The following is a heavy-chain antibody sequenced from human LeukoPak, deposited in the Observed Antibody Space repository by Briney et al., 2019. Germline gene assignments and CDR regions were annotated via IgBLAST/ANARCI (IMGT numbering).Heavy chain of an antibody. CDR2: IYYSGST. D-gene: IGHD4-17*01. J-gene: IGHJ4*02. Sequence: PSETLSLTCTVSGGSISSSSYYWGWIRQPPGKGLEWIGSIYYSGSTYYNPSLKSRVTISVDTSKNQSSLKLSSVTAADTAVYYCARQTRYGDYVNFDYWGQGTLVTVSS. CDR1: GGSISSSSYY. CDR3: ARQTRYGDYVNFDY. V-gene: IGHV4-39*01.